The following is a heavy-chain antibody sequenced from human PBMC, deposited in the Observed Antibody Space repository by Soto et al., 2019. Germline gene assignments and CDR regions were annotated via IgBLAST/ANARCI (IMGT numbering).Heavy chain of an antibody. CDR1: GVSIRRGGYF. J-gene: IGHJ5*01. V-gene: IGHV4-31*03. CDR2: MYYSGSS. D-gene: IGHD3-16*01. CDR3: AKGGHACWSESYGGFAS. Sequence: QVQLQESGPGLVKPSQTLSLTCTVSGVSIRRGGYFWRWIRQHPGKGLEWIGYMYYSGSSYFNPSLKSRVAISLDTYENPFSLELRSVTAADTAVYYCAKGGHACWSESYGGFASWGQGSVVNVAS.